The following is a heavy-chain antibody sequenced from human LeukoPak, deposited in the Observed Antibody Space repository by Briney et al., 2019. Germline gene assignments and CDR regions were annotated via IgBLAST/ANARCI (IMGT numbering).Heavy chain of an antibody. CDR2: IYYSGST. CDR3: ARALGIAAAGTSSWYFDL. CDR1: GGSISSSSYY. V-gene: IGHV4-39*07. Sequence: PSETLSLTCTVSGGSISSSSYYWGWIRQPPGKGLEWIGSIYYSGSTYYNPSLKSRVTISVDTSKNQFSLKLSSVTAADTAVYYCARALGIAAAGTSSWYFDLWGRGTLVTVSS. D-gene: IGHD6-13*01. J-gene: IGHJ2*01.